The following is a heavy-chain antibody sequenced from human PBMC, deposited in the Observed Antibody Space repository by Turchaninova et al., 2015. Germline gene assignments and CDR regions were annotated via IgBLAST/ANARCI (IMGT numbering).Heavy chain of an antibody. CDR1: GGSFSGYF. D-gene: IGHD3-9*01. V-gene: IGHV4-34*01. CDR2: INHSGRT. Sequence: QVQLQQWGAGLLKPSATLSPPCAVSGGSFSGYFWCWSRQPPGQGLEWIEEINHSGRTNDNPSLKRRVTISVDTSKNQFSLRVSSVTAAETAVYYCARGGGITGYYLDYWGQGPLVTVSS. CDR3: ARGGGITGYYLDY. J-gene: IGHJ4*02.